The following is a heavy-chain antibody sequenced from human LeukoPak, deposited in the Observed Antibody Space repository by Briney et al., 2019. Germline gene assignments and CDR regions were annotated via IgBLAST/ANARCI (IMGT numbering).Heavy chain of an antibody. J-gene: IGHJ6*04. V-gene: IGHV1-24*01. CDR3: ATGLRYSYYYGMDV. Sequence: EASVKVSCKVSGYTLTELSMHWVRQAPGKGLEWMGGFDPEDGETIYAQKFQGRVTMTEDTSTDTAYMELSSLRSEDTAVYYCATGLRYSYYYGMDVWGKGTTVTASS. CDR2: FDPEDGET. CDR1: GYTLTELS. D-gene: IGHD4-17*01.